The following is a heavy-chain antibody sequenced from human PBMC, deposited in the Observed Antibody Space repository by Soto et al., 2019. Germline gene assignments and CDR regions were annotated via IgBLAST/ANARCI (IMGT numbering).Heavy chain of an antibody. Sequence: GGSLRLSCAASGFTFDNYAMHWVRQAPGKGLEWVSGISWNSGSIGYADSVKGRFTIARDNAKNSLYLQMNRMRAEDTALYYFAKDMALLCIAVAGTRPYYYGMDVWGQGTTVTVSS. D-gene: IGHD6-19*01. J-gene: IGHJ6*02. CDR3: AKDMALLCIAVAGTRPYYYGMDV. CDR2: ISWNSGSI. CDR1: GFTFDNYA. V-gene: IGHV3-9*01.